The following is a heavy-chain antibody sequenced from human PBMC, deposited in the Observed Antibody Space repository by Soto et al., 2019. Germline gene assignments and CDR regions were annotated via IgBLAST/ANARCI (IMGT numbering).Heavy chain of an antibody. CDR2: IHYSGNS. CDR1: GGSISSGGYY. J-gene: IGHJ4*02. CDR3: ARERLVATGTTIDY. D-gene: IGHD1-1*01. V-gene: IGHV4-31*03. Sequence: PSETLSLTCTVSGGSISSGGYYWSWIRQHPGKGLEWIGYIHYSGNSDYNPSLKSRLSISVDASKNQFSLRLSSVTAADTAVYYCARERLVATGTTIDYWGQGTLVTVSS.